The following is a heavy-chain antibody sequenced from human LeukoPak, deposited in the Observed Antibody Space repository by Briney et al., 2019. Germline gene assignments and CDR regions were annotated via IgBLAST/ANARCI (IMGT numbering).Heavy chain of an antibody. D-gene: IGHD6-19*01. CDR2: IKQDGSEK. Sequence: GSLRLSCAASGFTFSSYWMSWVRQAPGKGLEWVANIKQDGSEKYYVDSVKGRFTISRDNAKNSLYLQMNSLRAEDTAVYYCARDGSSGWHGAVDYWGQGTLATVSS. V-gene: IGHV3-7*01. CDR1: GFTFSSYW. J-gene: IGHJ4*02. CDR3: ARDGSSGWHGAVDY.